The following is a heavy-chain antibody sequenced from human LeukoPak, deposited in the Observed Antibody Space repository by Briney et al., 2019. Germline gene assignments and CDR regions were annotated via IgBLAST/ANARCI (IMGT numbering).Heavy chain of an antibody. Sequence: PGGSLRLSXAASGFTFSSYEMNWVGQAPGKGLEWVSYISSSGSTIYYADSVKGRFTISRDNAKISLYLQMNSLRAEDTAVYYCARCTIARNGDPYYFDYWGQGTLVTVSS. J-gene: IGHJ4*02. D-gene: IGHD4-17*01. CDR3: ARCTIARNGDPYYFDY. CDR2: ISSSGSTI. CDR1: GFTFSSYE. V-gene: IGHV3-48*03.